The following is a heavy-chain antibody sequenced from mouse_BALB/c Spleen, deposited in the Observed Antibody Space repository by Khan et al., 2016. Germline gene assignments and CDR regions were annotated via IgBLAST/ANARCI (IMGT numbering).Heavy chain of an antibody. CDR1: GFNIKDTY. CDR2: IDPANGNT. V-gene: IGHV14-3*02. D-gene: IGHD2-4*01. J-gene: IGHJ3*01. CDR3: ARSLYDYDVGFAY. Sequence: VQLQQSGAELVKPGASVKLSCTASGFNIKDTYMPWVKQRPEQGLEWIGRIDPANGNTKYDPKFQGKATITADTSSNTAYLQRSSLPSEDTAVYYWARSLYDYDVGFAYWGQGTLVTVSA.